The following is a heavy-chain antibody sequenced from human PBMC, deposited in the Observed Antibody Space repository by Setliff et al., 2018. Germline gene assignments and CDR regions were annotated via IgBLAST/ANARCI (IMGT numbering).Heavy chain of an antibody. CDR1: GYSISSGYY. CDR3: ASLTTVTTDWYFDL. CDR2: INHSGST. J-gene: IGHJ2*01. V-gene: IGHV4-38-2*01. Sequence: SETLSLTCAVSGYSISSGYYWGWIRQPPGKGLEWIGEINHSGSTNYNPSLKSRVTMSVDTSKNQFSLKLSSVTAADTAVYYCASLTTVTTDWYFDLWGRGNLVTVS. D-gene: IGHD4-17*01.